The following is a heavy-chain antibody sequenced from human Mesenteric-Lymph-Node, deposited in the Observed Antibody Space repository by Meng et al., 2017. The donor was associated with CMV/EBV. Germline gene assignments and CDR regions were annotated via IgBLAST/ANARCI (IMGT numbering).Heavy chain of an antibody. V-gene: IGHV4-59*01. CDR1: GGSFSGYY. CDR3: ARGLGWGHYGMDV. J-gene: IGHJ6*02. CDR2: IYYSGST. Sequence: SETLSLTCAVYGGSFSGYYWSWIRQPPGKGLEWIGYIYYSGSTNYNPSLKSRVTISVDTSKNQFSLKLSSVTAADTAVNYCARGLGWGHYGMDVWGQGTTVTVSS. D-gene: IGHD1-26*01.